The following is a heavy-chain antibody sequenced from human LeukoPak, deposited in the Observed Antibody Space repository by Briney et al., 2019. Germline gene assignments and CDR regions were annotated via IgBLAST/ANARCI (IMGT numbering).Heavy chain of an antibody. Sequence: GGSLRLSCAATGFTFSNYAMNWVRQAPGKGLVWVSRINSDGSSTTYADSVKGRFTISRDNAKNTLYLQMNSLRAEDTAVYYCASSPDYWGQGTLVTVSS. CDR2: INSDGSST. V-gene: IGHV3-74*01. J-gene: IGHJ4*02. CDR1: GFTFSNYA. CDR3: ASSPDY.